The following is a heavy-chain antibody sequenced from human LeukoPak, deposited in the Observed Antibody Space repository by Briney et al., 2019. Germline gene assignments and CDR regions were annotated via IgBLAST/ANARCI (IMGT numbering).Heavy chain of an antibody. CDR1: GGSISSYY. J-gene: IGHJ4*02. CDR3: AREEPGDYDRSGLFDY. CDR2: IYYSGST. D-gene: IGHD3-22*01. Sequence: SETLSLTCTVSGGSISSYYWSWIRQPPGKGLEWIGYIYYSGSTNYNPSLKSRVTISVDTSKNQFSLKLSSVTAADTAVYYCAREEPGDYDRSGLFDYWGQGTLVTVSS. V-gene: IGHV4-59*01.